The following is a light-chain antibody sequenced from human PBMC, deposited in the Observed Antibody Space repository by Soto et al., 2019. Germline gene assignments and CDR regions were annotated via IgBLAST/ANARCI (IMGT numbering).Light chain of an antibody. CDR2: GAS. J-gene: IGKJ2*01. V-gene: IGKV3-15*01. CDR1: QSVSSN. CDR3: QQYNNWPYT. Sequence: EIVMTQSPATLSVSPGERATLSCRASQSVSSNFAWYQQKPGQAPRLLIYGASTRVTGIPARFSGSGSGTEFTLTISSLQSEDFAVYYCQQYNNWPYTFDQGTKMEIK.